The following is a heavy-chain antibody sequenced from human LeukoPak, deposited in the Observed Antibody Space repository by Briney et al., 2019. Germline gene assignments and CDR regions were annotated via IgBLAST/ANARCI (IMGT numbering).Heavy chain of an antibody. V-gene: IGHV4-59*02. D-gene: IGHD1-7*01. J-gene: IGHJ4*02. CDR2: GHHSERS. CDR3: ARESEGTHHGSTAAFHY. CDR1: GDSVSSTY. Sequence: SETLSLTCYVSGDSVSSTYWSWVRQPPGKGLEWIAYGHHSERSNYNPSLKSRVTISVDTSKNQFSLKLSSVTAADTAVYYCARESEGTHHGSTAAFHYWGQGTLVTVSS.